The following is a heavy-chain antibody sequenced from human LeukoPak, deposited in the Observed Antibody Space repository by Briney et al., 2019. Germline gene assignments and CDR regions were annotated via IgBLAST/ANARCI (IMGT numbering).Heavy chain of an antibody. CDR1: GFTFSSYW. Sequence: GGSLRLSCAASGFTFSSYWMSWVRQAPGKGLEWVANIKQDGSEKYYVDSVKGRFTISRDNAKNSLYLQMNSLRAEDTAVYYCASSSPHCSSTSCYRFGYYYYMDVWGKGTTVTVSS. J-gene: IGHJ6*03. CDR2: IKQDGSEK. D-gene: IGHD2-2*02. CDR3: ASSSPHCSSTSCYRFGYYYYMDV. V-gene: IGHV3-7*01.